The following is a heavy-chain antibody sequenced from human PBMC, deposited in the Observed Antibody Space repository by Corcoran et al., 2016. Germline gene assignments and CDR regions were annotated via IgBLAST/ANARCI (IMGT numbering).Heavy chain of an antibody. Sequence: QVQLVQSGAEVKKPGASVKVSCKASDYTFTSYGISWVRQAAGPGLAWMGWISAYNGNTNYAQKLQGRVTMTTDTSTSTAYMELRSLRSDDTAVYYCARDRGYSYGYGDLGYWGQGTLVTVSS. V-gene: IGHV1-18*01. CDR2: ISAYNGNT. CDR3: ARDRGYSYGYGDLGY. J-gene: IGHJ4*02. D-gene: IGHD5-18*01. CDR1: DYTFTSYG.